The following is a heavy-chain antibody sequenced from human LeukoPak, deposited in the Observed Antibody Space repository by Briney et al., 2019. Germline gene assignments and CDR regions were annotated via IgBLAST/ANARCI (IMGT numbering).Heavy chain of an antibody. CDR2: IWYDGSNK. CDR1: GITFSNYA. CDR3: ARGYSSGWSGVDY. D-gene: IGHD6-19*01. V-gene: IGHV3-33*08. J-gene: IGHJ4*02. Sequence: GGSLRLSCAASGITFSNYAMSWVRQAPGKGLEWVAVIWYDGSNKYYADSVKGRFTISRDNSKNTLYLQMNSLRAEDTAVYYCARGYSSGWSGVDYWGQGTLVTVSS.